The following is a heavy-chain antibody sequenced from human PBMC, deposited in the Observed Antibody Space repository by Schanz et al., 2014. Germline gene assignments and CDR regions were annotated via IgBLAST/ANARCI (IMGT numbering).Heavy chain of an antibody. CDR1: GFTFSGYS. D-gene: IGHD2-2*01. CDR2: VSRSTPDI. V-gene: IGHV3-48*01. CDR3: ARAGYDADNWFDP. J-gene: IGHJ5*02. Sequence: EVQLVESGGGWVQPGGSLRLSCAASGFTFSGYSMNWVRQAPGKGLEWVSYVSRSTPDIYYADSVKGRFTISRDNAKNSLCLQMNSLRAEDTAVYYCARAGYDADNWFDPGGQGTLVTVSS.